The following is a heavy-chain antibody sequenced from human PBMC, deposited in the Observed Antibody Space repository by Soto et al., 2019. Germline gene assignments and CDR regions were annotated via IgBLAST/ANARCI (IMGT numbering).Heavy chain of an antibody. CDR1: GFTLSDHS. D-gene: IGHD2-8*02. V-gene: IGHV3-72*01. Sequence: EVQLVESGGGLVQPGGSLRLSCAASGFTLSDHSMDWVRQAPGKGLEWVARSRNKDHSYSREYAASVTGRFTISRDDSKNSLYLQMSSLKAEDTAVYYCVRGHWSFAYWGQGTVVTVSS. CDR3: VRGHWSFAY. J-gene: IGHJ4*02. CDR2: SRNKDHSYSR.